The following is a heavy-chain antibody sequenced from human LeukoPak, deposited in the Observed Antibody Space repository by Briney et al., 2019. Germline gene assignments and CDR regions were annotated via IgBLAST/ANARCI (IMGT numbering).Heavy chain of an antibody. CDR2: ISWDGGST. V-gene: IGHV3-43*01. D-gene: IGHD6-13*01. CDR1: GFTFDDYT. J-gene: IGHJ6*02. CDR3: AKDIMGIAAAGHQGYYYGMDV. Sequence: GGSLRLSCAASGFTFDDYTMHWVRQAPGKGLEWVSLISWDGGSTYYADSVKGRFTISRDNSKNSLYLQMNSLRTEDTALYCCAKDIMGIAAAGHQGYYYGMDVWGQGTTVTVSS.